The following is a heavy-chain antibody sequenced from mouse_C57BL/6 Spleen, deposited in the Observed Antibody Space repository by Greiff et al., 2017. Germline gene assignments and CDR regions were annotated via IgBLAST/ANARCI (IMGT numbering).Heavy chain of an antibody. D-gene: IGHD2-4*01. J-gene: IGHJ4*01. Sequence: QVQLQQSGAELARPGASVKMSCKASGYTFTSYTMHWVKQRPGPGLEWIGYIHPSSGYTKYNQKFKDKATLTADKSSSTAYMQLSSLTSEDSAVYYCARRDYDDYAIDYWGQGTSVTVSS. CDR3: ARRDYDDYAIDY. CDR2: IHPSSGYT. CDR1: GYTFTSYT. V-gene: IGHV1-4*01.